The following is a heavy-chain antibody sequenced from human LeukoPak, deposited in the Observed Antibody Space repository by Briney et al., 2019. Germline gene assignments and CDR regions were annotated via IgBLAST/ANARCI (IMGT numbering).Heavy chain of an antibody. D-gene: IGHD6-13*01. V-gene: IGHV3-33*01. Sequence: GGSLRLFCTASGFIFNSYGMHWVRQAPGKGLKWVAGIWFDGQNQKYADPVKGRFSISRDNSKNTLFLQMTSLRDEDTALYYCARDGGSAIATQGWFDPWDQGTLVTVSS. CDR2: IWFDGQNQ. J-gene: IGHJ5*02. CDR3: ARDGGSAIATQGWFDP. CDR1: GFIFNSYG.